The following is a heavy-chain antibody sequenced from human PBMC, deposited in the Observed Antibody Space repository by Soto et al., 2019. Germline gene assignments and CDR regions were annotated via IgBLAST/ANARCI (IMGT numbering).Heavy chain of an antibody. V-gene: IGHV3-23*01. CDR1: GFTFSSFD. CDR2: ISGSGGTT. CDR3: VNDDPYCGVDCHHVY. Sequence: PGGSLRLSCAASGFTFSSFDMRWIRQAPGKGLQWVSGISGSGGTTYYADSVKGRFTISRDNSKNTLYLQMNSLRAEDTAVYYCVNDDPYCGVDCHHVYWGQGTLVTVSS. D-gene: IGHD2-21*02. J-gene: IGHJ4*02.